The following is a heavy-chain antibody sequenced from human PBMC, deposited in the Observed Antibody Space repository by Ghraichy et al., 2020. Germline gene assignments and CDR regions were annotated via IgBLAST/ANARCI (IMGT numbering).Heavy chain of an antibody. Sequence: LSLTCAASGFTFSSYWMSWVRQAPGKGLEWVANIKQDGSEKYYVDSVKGRFTISRDNAKNSLYLQMNSLRAEDTAVYYCARDLVVVITSWYFDLWGRGTLVTVSS. CDR1: GFTFSSYW. D-gene: IGHD3-22*01. CDR2: IKQDGSEK. J-gene: IGHJ2*01. CDR3: ARDLVVVITSWYFDL. V-gene: IGHV3-7*01.